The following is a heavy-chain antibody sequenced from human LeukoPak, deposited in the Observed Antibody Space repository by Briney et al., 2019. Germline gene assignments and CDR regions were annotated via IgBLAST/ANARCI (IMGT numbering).Heavy chain of an antibody. J-gene: IGHJ4*02. CDR3: AGGGGIAAAGTFDY. V-gene: IGHV4-4*07. CDR1: GGSISSYY. Sequence: SETLSLTCTVSGGSISSYYWSWIRQHVGKGLEWIGRIYTSGSTNYNPSLKSRVTMSVDTSKNQFSLKLSSVTAADTAVYYCAGGGGIAAAGTFDYWGQGTLVTVSS. CDR2: IYTSGST. D-gene: IGHD6-13*01.